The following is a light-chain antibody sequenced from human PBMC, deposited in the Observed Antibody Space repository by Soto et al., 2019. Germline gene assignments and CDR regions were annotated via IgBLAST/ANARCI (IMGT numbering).Light chain of an antibody. CDR2: AAA. J-gene: IGKJ4*01. Sequence: DIQMTQSPSSVSASIGDRVTITCRASKGINNWLAWYQQKPGKAPKLLIYAAASLQGGVPSRFSGSGFGTDVTLTISSLQPEDVATDYCQQANSFSGLTFGGGTKVEIK. V-gene: IGKV1-12*01. CDR1: KGINNW. CDR3: QQANSFSGLT.